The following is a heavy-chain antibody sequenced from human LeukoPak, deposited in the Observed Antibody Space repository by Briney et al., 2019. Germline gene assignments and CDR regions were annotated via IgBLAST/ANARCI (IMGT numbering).Heavy chain of an antibody. CDR2: ISGGGDK. D-gene: IGHD3-10*01. Sequence: GGSLRLSCAASGFTFSTYAMSWVRQAPGKGLEWVTTISGGGDKQYADHVKGRFTVSRDDSKNTLYLQMNSLRAEDTAVYYCAKDLANDTLVRGVIPYWGQGTLVTVSS. CDR1: GFTFSTYA. CDR3: AKDLANDTLVRGVIPY. V-gene: IGHV3-23*01. J-gene: IGHJ4*02.